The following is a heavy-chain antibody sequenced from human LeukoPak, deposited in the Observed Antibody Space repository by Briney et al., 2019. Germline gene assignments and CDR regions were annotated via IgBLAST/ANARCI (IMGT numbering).Heavy chain of an antibody. D-gene: IGHD6-13*01. CDR3: ARGRGFFGQQLVDYYYYMDV. Sequence: PSETLSLTCIVSGGSISSSRFYWGWIRQPPGKGLEWIGTIHYSGSTNYNPSLKSRVTISVDTSKNQFSLKLSSVTAADTAVYYCARGRGFFGQQLVDYYYYMDVWGKGTTVTVSS. V-gene: IGHV4-39*07. CDR1: GGSISSSRFY. J-gene: IGHJ6*03. CDR2: IHYSGST.